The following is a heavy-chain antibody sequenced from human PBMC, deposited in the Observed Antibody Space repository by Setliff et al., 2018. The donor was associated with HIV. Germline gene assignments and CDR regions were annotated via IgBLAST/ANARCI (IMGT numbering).Heavy chain of an antibody. Sequence: SVKVSCKTSGGTFSSYAVSWVRQAPGQGLEWMGGIIPAFGTANYAQKFQGRATITTDESTSTAYMELSGLRSEDTAVYFCARDGLLVAGIRFDYWGQGTLVTVSS. V-gene: IGHV1-69*05. CDR1: GGTFSSYA. CDR3: ARDGLLVAGIRFDY. D-gene: IGHD6-19*01. J-gene: IGHJ4*01. CDR2: IIPAFGTA.